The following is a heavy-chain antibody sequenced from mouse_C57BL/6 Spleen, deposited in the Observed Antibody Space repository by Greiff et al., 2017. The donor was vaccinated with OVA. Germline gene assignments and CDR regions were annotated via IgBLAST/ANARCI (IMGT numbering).Heavy chain of an antibody. Sequence: EVQLVESGGGLVKPGGSLKLSCAASGFTFSDYGMHWVRQAPEKGLEWVAYISSGSSTIYYADTVKGRFTISRDNAKNTLFLQMTSLRSEDTAMYYCARLTETLSMDYWGQGTSVTVSS. D-gene: IGHD2-13*01. J-gene: IGHJ4*01. CDR2: ISSGSSTI. V-gene: IGHV5-17*01. CDR1: GFTFSDYG. CDR3: ARLTETLSMDY.